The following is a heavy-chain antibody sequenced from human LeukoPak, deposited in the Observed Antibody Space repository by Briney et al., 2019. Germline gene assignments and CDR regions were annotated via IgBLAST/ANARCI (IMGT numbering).Heavy chain of an antibody. J-gene: IGHJ4*02. CDR2: IIPIFGTA. CDR3: ARGNRRDGYNLDY. V-gene: IGHV1-69*13. D-gene: IGHD5-24*01. CDR1: GGTFSSYA. Sequence: SVKVSCKASGGTFSSYAISWVRQAPGQGLEWMGGIIPIFGTANYAQKFQGRVTITADESTSTAYMELSSLRSEDTAVCYCARGNRRDGYNLDYWGQGTLVTVSS.